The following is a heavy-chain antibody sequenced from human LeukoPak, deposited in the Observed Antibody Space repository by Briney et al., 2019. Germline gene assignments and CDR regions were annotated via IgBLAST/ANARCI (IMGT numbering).Heavy chain of an antibody. V-gene: IGHV4-61*02. D-gene: IGHD6-25*01. J-gene: IGHJ6*04. Sequence: SETLSLTCAVSGYSISSSYYWSWIRQPAGKGLEWIGRIYTSGSTNYNPSLKSRVTVSVDTSKNQFSLKLSSVTAADTAVYYRARGGGVWGKGTTVTVSS. CDR2: IYTSGST. CDR3: ARGGGV. CDR1: GYSISSSYY.